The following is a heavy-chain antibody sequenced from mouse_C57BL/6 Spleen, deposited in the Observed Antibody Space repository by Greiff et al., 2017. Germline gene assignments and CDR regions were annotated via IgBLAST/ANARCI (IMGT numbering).Heavy chain of an antibody. CDR3: TMGFISTVVAPYYAMDY. Sequence: EVKLMESGDGLVKPGGSLKLSCAASGFTFSSYAMSWVRQTPEKRLEWVAYISSGGDYIYYADTVKGRVTISRDNARNTQYLQMSSLKSEDTAMYYGTMGFISTVVAPYYAMDYWGQGTSVTVSS. CDR2: ISSGGDYI. CDR1: GFTFSSYA. D-gene: IGHD1-1*01. J-gene: IGHJ4*01. V-gene: IGHV5-9-1*02.